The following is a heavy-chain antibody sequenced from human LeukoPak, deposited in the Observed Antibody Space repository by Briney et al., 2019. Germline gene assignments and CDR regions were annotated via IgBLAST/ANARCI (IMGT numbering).Heavy chain of an antibody. CDR2: IWYDGSNK. Sequence: PGGSLRLSCAASGFTFSSYGMHWVRQAPGKGLEWVAVIWYDGSNKYYADSVKGRFTISRDNSKNTLYLQMNSLRAEDTAVYYCAKGAYYYGSGSYYVIGYWGQGTLVTVSS. V-gene: IGHV3-33*06. CDR3: AKGAYYYGSGSYYVIGY. CDR1: GFTFSSYG. J-gene: IGHJ4*02. D-gene: IGHD3-10*01.